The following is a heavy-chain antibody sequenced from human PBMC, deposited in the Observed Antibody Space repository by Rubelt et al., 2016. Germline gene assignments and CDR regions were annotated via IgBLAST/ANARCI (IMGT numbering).Heavy chain of an antibody. Sequence: PGKGLEWVSVIYSGGSTYYADSVKGRFTISRDNSKNTLYLQMNSLRAEDTAVYYCARDQYDSSGYQSDWGQGTLVTVSS. CDR3: ARDQYDSSGYQSD. V-gene: IGHV3-53*05. J-gene: IGHJ4*02. CDR2: IYSGGST. D-gene: IGHD3-22*01.